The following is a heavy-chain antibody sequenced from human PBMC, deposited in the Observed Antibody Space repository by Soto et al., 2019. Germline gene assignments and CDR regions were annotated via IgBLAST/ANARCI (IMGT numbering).Heavy chain of an antibody. V-gene: IGHV5-10-1*01. D-gene: IGHD6-6*01. CDR2: IDPSDSYT. J-gene: IGHJ6*02. CDR1: GYSFTSCW. CDR3: ARHLARQYYYYGMDV. Sequence: GESLKISCKGSGYSFTSCWISWVRQMPGKGLEWMGRIDPSDSYTNYSPSFQGHVTISADKSISTAYLQWSSLKASDTAMYYCARHLARQYYYYGMDVWGQGTTVTVSS.